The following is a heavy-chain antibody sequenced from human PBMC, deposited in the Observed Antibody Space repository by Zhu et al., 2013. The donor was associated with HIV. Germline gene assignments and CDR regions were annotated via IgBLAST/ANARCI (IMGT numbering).Heavy chain of an antibody. Sequence: QVQLVQSGAEVKKPGASVKVSCKASGYTFSDDYIHWVRQAPGHGLEWMGWVNPKSGGTNYAQQFQGRVTMTRYTSISTAYMELSSLRSEDTAVYYCAREQQLALYXWYYGLDVWGQGTTVTGLL. J-gene: IGHJ6*01. CDR1: GYTFSDDY. D-gene: IGHD6-13*01. V-gene: IGHV1-2*02. CDR3: AREQQLALYXWYYGLDV. CDR2: VNPKSGGT.